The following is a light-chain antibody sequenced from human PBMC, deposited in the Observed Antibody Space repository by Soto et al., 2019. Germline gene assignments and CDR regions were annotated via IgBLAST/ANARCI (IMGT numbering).Light chain of an antibody. J-gene: IGLJ1*01. CDR3: NSYTSSTTPYV. Sequence: QSVLTQPASVSGSPGQSITISCTGSSSDVGAYNYVSWYQHHPDKAPKLVIYDVTNRPSGVSNRFSGPKSGNTASLTISGLQAEDEADYYCNSYTSSTTPYVFGTGTKVTVL. V-gene: IGLV2-14*03. CDR1: SSDVGAYNY. CDR2: DVT.